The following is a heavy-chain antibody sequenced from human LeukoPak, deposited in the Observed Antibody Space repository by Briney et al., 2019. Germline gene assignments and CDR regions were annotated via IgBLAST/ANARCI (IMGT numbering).Heavy chain of an antibody. D-gene: IGHD5-12*01. Sequence: GASVKVSCKASGYTFTGYYMHWVRQAPGQGLEWMGWINPNSGGTNYAQKFQGRVTMTRDTSISTAYMELSRRRSDDTAVYYCARDLVGTIGNWFDPWGQGTLVTVSS. CDR3: ARDLVGTIGNWFDP. CDR1: GYTFTGYY. V-gene: IGHV1-2*02. J-gene: IGHJ5*02. CDR2: INPNSGGT.